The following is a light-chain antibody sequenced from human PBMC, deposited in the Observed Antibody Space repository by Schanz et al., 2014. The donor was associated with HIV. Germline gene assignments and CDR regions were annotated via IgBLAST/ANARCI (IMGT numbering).Light chain of an antibody. CDR2: EVS. V-gene: IGLV2-14*03. CDR3: CSYAGSSTVV. Sequence: QSALTQPAFVSGSPGQSITISCTGTSSDVGGYNYVSWYQQHPGKAPKLMIYEVSNRPSGVSNRFSGSKSGNTASLTISGLQAEDEADYYCCSYAGSSTVVFGGGTKLTVL. CDR1: SSDVGGYNY. J-gene: IGLJ2*01.